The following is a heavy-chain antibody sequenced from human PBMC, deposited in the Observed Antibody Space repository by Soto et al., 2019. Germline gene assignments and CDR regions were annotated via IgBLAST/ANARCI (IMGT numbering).Heavy chain of an antibody. V-gene: IGHV4-61*01. CDR2: VYHTGRT. CDR1: GGSFKSGSYS. Sequence: SETLSLTCTVSGGSFKSGSYSWSWIRQPPGKGLEWIGYVYHTGRTSYNPSLKSRVSISMDTSKNQFSLNLDSVTAADTAVYFCARDFAYFVSWGQGTLVTISS. D-gene: IGHD3-3*01. CDR3: ARDFAYFVS. J-gene: IGHJ4*02.